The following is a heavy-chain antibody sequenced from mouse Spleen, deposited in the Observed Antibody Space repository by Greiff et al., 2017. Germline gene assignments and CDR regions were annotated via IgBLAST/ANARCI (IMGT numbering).Heavy chain of an antibody. CDR2: ISYDGSN. CDR3: AREAQAMDY. CDR1: GYSITSGYY. Sequence: EVKLQESGPGLVKPSQSLSLTCSVTGYSITSGYYWNWIRQFPGNKLEWMGYISYDGSNNYNPSLKNRISITRDTSKNQFFLKLNSVTTEDTATYYCAREAQAMDYWGQGTSVTVSS. J-gene: IGHJ4*01. V-gene: IGHV3-6*01.